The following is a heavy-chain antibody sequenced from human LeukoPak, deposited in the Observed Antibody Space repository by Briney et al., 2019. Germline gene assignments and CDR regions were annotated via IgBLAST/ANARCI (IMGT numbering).Heavy chain of an antibody. CDR1: GGSISSGDYY. CDR3: VRLGYDILTGYQPPLDY. J-gene: IGHJ4*02. CDR2: IYHSGST. V-gene: IGHV4-30-4*01. D-gene: IGHD3-9*01. Sequence: SQTLSLTCTVSGGSISSGDYYWSWIRQPPGKGLEWIGYIYHSGSTHFNPSLKSRVTLSVDTSKNQFSLKLSSVTAADTAVYYCVRLGYDILTGYQPPLDYWGQGTLVTVSS.